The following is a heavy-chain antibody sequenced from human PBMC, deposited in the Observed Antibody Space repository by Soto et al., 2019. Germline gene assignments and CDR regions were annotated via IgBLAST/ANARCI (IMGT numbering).Heavy chain of an antibody. V-gene: IGHV4-59*01. CDR1: GGSISSYY. D-gene: IGHD3-10*01. Sequence: QVQLQESGPGLVKPSETLSLTCTVSGGSISSYYWSWIRQPPGKGLECIGYIYYSGSTNYNPSLKSRVTISLDTSKNYFSLKLSSVTPADTAVYYCARLGGYYYMDVWGKGTTVTVSS. CDR3: ARLGGYYYMDV. CDR2: IYYSGST. J-gene: IGHJ6*03.